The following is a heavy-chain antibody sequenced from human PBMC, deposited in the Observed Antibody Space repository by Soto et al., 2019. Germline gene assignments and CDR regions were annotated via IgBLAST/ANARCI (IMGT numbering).Heavy chain of an antibody. D-gene: IGHD3-22*01. CDR1: GFTFSDYV. V-gene: IGHV3-30-3*01. Sequence: QVQLVESGGGVGQPGRSLRLSCTASGFTFSDYVMHWVRQAPGKGLEWVAVISYEGSNKYYADSVKGRFTISRDNSKNTLYLQMNSLRAENTAVYYCARGGRGYYDGSGQIDYWGQGTLVSVSS. CDR3: ARGGRGYYDGSGQIDY. J-gene: IGHJ4*02. CDR2: ISYEGSNK.